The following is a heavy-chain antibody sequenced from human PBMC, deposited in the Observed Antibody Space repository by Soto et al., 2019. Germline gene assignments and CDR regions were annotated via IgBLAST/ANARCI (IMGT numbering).Heavy chain of an antibody. CDR3: VRWSGYGDL. CDR1: GFTFTYYS. J-gene: IGHJ4*02. V-gene: IGHV3-23*01. Sequence: GGSLRLSCAASGFTFTYYSMAWVRQTPERGLEWISGMSIGYEKTFYADSVRGRFTVPRDSSRNTVDLQMHNLRADDTAIYYCVRWSGYGDLWGQGTRVTVSS. D-gene: IGHD4-17*01. CDR2: MSIGYEKT.